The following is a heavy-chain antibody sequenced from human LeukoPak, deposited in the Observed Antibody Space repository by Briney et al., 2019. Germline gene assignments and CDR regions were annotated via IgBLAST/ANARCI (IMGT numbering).Heavy chain of an antibody. V-gene: IGHV3-20*01. J-gene: IGHJ2*01. CDR1: GFTFDDYG. CDR3: ARDSPFSWGSANWYFDP. CDR2: INWNGGNT. D-gene: IGHD1-26*01. Sequence: GGSLRLSCAASGFTFDDYGMSWVRQTPGKGLEWVSGINWNGGNTGYADSVKGRFTISRDNAKNSLYLQMNNLRAEDTALYHCARDSPFSWGSANWYFDPWGRGTLVTVSS.